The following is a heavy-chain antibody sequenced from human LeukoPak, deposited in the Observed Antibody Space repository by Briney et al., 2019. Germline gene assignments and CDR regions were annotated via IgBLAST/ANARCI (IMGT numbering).Heavy chain of an antibody. CDR1: GFTFDDHA. CDR2: ISGSGGST. J-gene: IGHJ3*02. CDR3: AKTSWDYDFWSGYQDAFDI. V-gene: IGHV3-23*01. D-gene: IGHD3-3*01. Sequence: PGGSLRLSCAASGFTFDDHAMSWVRQAPGKGLEWVSAISGSGGSTYYADSVKGRFTISRDNSKNTLYLQMNSLRAEDTAVYYCAKTSWDYDFWSGYQDAFDIWGQGTMVTVSS.